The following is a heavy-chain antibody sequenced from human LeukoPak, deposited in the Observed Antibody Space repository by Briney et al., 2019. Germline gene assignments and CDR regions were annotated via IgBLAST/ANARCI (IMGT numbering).Heavy chain of an antibody. J-gene: IGHJ4*02. CDR1: GFLLSTSGVG. Sequence: SGPTLVKPTQTLTLTCTFSGFLLSTSGVGVGWIRQPPGKALEWLALIYWDDDKRYSPSLKSRLTITKHTSNNQVVLTMTNVDPVDTATYYCALARGYCTNGVCSDFDYFDYWGQGTLVTVSS. CDR3: ALARGYCTNGVCSDFDYFDY. V-gene: IGHV2-5*02. CDR2: IYWDDDK. D-gene: IGHD2-8*01.